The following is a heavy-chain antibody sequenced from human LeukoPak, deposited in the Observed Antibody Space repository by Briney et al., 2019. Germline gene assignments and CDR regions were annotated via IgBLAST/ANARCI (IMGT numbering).Heavy chain of an antibody. J-gene: IGHJ3*02. V-gene: IGHV1-2*02. D-gene: IGHD7-27*01. Sequence: GASVKVSCKASGYTFTGYYMHWARQAPGQGLEWMGWINPNSGGTNYAQKFQGRVTMTRDTSISTAYMELSRLRSDDTAVYYCARDLLGYDAFDIWGQGTMVTVSS. CDR1: GYTFTGYY. CDR2: INPNSGGT. CDR3: ARDLLGYDAFDI.